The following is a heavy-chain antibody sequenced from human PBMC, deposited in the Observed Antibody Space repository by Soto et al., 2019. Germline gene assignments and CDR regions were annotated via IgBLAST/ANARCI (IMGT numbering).Heavy chain of an antibody. CDR1: GYSFAGYW. Sequence: GEYLKISSKGSGYSFAGYWITWVRQKPGKGLEWMGRIDPSDSQTYYSPSFRGHVTISVTKSITTVFLQWSSLRASDTAMYYCARQIYDSDTGPNFQYYFDSWGQGTPGTVSP. CDR2: IDPSDSQT. D-gene: IGHD3-22*01. J-gene: IGHJ4*02. V-gene: IGHV5-10-1*01. CDR3: ARQIYDSDTGPNFQYYFDS.